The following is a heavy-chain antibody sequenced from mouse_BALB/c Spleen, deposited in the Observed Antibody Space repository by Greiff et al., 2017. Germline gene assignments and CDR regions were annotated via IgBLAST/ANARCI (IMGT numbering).Heavy chain of an antibody. CDR2: ISTYYGDA. J-gene: IGHJ4*01. CDR1: GYTFTDYA. CDR3: ARGYYYGSRGAMDY. V-gene: IGHV1S137*01. Sequence: QVHVKQSGAELVRPGVSVKISCKGSGYTFTDYAMHWVKQSHAKSLEWIGVISTYYGDASYNQKFKGKATMTVDKSSSTAYMELARLTSEDSAIYYCARGYYYGSRGAMDYWGQGTSVTVSS. D-gene: IGHD1-1*01.